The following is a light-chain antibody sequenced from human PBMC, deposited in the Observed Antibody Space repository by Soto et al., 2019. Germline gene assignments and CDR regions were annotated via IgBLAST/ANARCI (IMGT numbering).Light chain of an antibody. CDR3: MQGTYWYT. CDR2: KVS. V-gene: IGKV2-30*01. Sequence: DVVLTQSPLSLPVTLGQPASISCRSSQSLVYRDGNTYLTWFQQRPGQSPRRLIYKVSNRDSGVPDRFSGSGSGTDFTLKISRVEAEDVGIYYCMQGTYWYTFGQGTKLEIK. J-gene: IGKJ2*01. CDR1: QSLVYRDGNTY.